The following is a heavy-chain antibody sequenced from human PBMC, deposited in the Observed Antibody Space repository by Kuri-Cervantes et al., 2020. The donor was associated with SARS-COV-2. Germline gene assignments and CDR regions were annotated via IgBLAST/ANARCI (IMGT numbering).Heavy chain of an antibody. CDR1: GASISSSSYY. J-gene: IGHJ5*02. CDR3: ARGVVVPAAIRGGRWFDP. CDR2: IYYTGST. Sequence: SETLSLTCTVSGASISSSSYYWDWNRQPPGKGPEWIGSIYYTGSTYYNPSLKSRVTISVDTSKNQFSLKLSSVTAADTAVYYCARGVVVPAAIRGGRWFDPWGQGTLVTVSS. D-gene: IGHD2-2*02. V-gene: IGHV4-39*07.